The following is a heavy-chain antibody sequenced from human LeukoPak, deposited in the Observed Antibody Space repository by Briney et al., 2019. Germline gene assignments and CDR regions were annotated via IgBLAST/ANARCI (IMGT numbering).Heavy chain of an antibody. Sequence: ASVKVSCKASGYTFTNYIIHWVRQATGQRLEWMGWINAGNGDTEYSHKFQGRVTSTRDTSASTAYMDLSSLRFEDTAVYYCARVVTRLREGAYQYDLDVWGQGTTVTVSS. CDR1: GYTFTNYI. J-gene: IGHJ6*02. CDR3: ARVVTRLREGAYQYDLDV. CDR2: INAGNGDT. V-gene: IGHV1-3*01. D-gene: IGHD3-16*01.